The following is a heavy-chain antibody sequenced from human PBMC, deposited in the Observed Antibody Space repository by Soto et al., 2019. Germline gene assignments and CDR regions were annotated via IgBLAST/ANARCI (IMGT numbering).Heavy chain of an antibody. D-gene: IGHD5-18*01. CDR3: ARRKRGYSFADS. CDR2: MSPNSGNA. CDR1: GYIFTSYD. V-gene: IGHV1-8*02. Sequence: QVQLVQSGAEVKKPGASVKVSCKASGYIFTSYDINWVRKATGQRLEGMGWMSPNSGNAGCVQKFKGRVTMTRNTFVGTAYMELSSLRSEDMAVYYCARRKRGYSFADSRGQGTMVSVSS. J-gene: IGHJ4*02.